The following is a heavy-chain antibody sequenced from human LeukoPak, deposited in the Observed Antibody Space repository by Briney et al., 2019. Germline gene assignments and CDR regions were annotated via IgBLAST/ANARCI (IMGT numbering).Heavy chain of an antibody. V-gene: IGHV4-31*03. CDR2: IYYSGST. D-gene: IGHD2-15*01. Sequence: TPSETLSLTCTVSGGSISSGGYYWSWIRQHPGKGLEWIGYIYYSGSTYYNPSLKSRVTISVDTSKNQFSLKLSSVTAADTAVYYCARGACSGGSCYSPSGWFDPWGQGTLVTVSS. J-gene: IGHJ5*02. CDR1: GGSISSGGYY. CDR3: ARGACSGGSCYSPSGWFDP.